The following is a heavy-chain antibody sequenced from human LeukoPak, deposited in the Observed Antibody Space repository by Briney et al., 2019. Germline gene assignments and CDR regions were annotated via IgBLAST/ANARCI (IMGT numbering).Heavy chain of an antibody. J-gene: IGHJ4*02. D-gene: IGHD3-16*02. CDR3: ASWIMITFGGVIVPGY. Sequence: SETLSLTCTVSGGSISSSSYYWGWIRQPPGKGLEWIGSIYYSGSTYYNPSLKSRVTISVDTSKNQFSLKLSSVTAADTAVYYCASWIMITFGGVIVPGYWGQGTLVTVSS. CDR2: IYYSGST. CDR1: GGSISSSSYY. V-gene: IGHV4-39*01.